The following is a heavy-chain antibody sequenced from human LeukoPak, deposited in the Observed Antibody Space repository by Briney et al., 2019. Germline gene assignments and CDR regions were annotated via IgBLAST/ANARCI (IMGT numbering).Heavy chain of an antibody. V-gene: IGHV3-23*01. Sequence: GGSLRLSCAASGFTFSSYAMSWVRQAPGKGLEWVSAISGSGGSTYYADSVKGRFTISRDNAKNSLYLQMNSLRAEDTAVYYCARVYYDFWSGYYDYWGQGTLVTVSS. J-gene: IGHJ4*02. CDR3: ARVYYDFWSGYYDY. CDR1: GFTFSSYA. D-gene: IGHD3-3*01. CDR2: ISGSGGST.